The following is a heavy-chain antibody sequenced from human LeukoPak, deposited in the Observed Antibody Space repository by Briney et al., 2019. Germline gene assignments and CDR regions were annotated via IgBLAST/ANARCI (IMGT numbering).Heavy chain of an antibody. Sequence: SVKVSCKASGGTFSSYAISWVRQAPGQGLEWMGGIIPIFGTANYAQKFQGRVTITADKSTSTAYMELSSLRSEDTAVYYCARVRYRLAETYIDYWGQGTLVTVSS. V-gene: IGHV1-69*06. CDR2: IIPIFGTA. CDR1: GGTFSSYA. D-gene: IGHD3-16*01. CDR3: ARVRYRLAETYIDY. J-gene: IGHJ4*02.